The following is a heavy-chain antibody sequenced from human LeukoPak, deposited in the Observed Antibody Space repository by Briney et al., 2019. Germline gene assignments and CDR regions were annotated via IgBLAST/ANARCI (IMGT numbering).Heavy chain of an antibody. Sequence: GGSLRLSCAASGFTFSSYWMSWVRQAPGKGLERVAYIKQDGSEKYYVDSVKGRFTISRDNAKNSLYLQMNSLRPEDTAVYYCAKSRAPTAAPDAFDVWGQGTVVTVSS. D-gene: IGHD1-14*01. CDR1: GFTFSSYW. CDR2: IKQDGSEK. CDR3: AKSRAPTAAPDAFDV. J-gene: IGHJ3*01. V-gene: IGHV3-7*01.